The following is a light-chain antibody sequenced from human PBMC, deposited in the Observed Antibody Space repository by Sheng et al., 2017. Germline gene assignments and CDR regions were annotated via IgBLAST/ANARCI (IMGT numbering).Light chain of an antibody. CDR2: DAS. J-gene: IGKJ4*01. Sequence: EIVLTQSPATLSLSPGERATLSCRASQSVSSYLAWYQQQPGQAPRLLIYDASNRAAGIPARFSGSGSGTDFTLTISSLQSEDFAVYYCQHYDKWPLPFGGGTKVEIK. CDR1: QSVSSY. V-gene: IGKV3-11*01. CDR3: QHYDKWPLP.